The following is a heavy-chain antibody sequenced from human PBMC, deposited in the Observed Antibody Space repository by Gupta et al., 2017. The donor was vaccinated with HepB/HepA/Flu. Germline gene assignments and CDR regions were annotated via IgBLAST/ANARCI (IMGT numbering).Heavy chain of an antibody. CDR3: AREINVPSTTDAFDI. CDR2: IYHSGRA. Sequence: QVQLQESGPGLVKPSQTLSLTCTVSGGSINHVNYLWSWIRQHPGKGLEWIGYIYHSGRAYYTPSLESRVVLSVDTSKNQFSLKLTSLTAADTAVYYCAREINVPSTTDAFDIWGQGTMVTVSS. V-gene: IGHV4-31*03. J-gene: IGHJ3*02. CDR1: GGSINHVNYL. D-gene: IGHD1-1*01.